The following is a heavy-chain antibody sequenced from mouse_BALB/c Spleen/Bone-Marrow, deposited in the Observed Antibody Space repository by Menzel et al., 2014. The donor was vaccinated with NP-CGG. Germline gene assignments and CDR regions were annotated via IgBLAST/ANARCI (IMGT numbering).Heavy chain of an antibody. V-gene: IGHV1S81*02. CDR3: TREGDSPFAY. D-gene: IGHD2-13*01. J-gene: IGHJ3*01. Sequence: QVQLQQSGAELVKPGASVKLSCKASGYTFTSYYMYWVKQRPGQGLEWIGEINPSNGGTNFKEKFKSKATLTVDKSSSTAYMQLSSLTSEDSAVYYCTREGDSPFAYWGQGTLVTVSA. CDR2: INPSNGGT. CDR1: GYTFTSYY.